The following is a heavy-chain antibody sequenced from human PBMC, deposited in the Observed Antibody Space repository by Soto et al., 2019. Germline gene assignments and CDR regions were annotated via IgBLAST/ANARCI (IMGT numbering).Heavy chain of an antibody. J-gene: IGHJ4*02. Sequence: SETLSLTCTVSGGSVSSGSYYWSWIRQPPGKGLEWIGYIYYSGSTNYNPSLKSRVTISVDTSKNQFSLKLSSVTAADTAVYYCARREKSGSSNADYWGQGTLVTVSS. CDR2: IYYSGST. V-gene: IGHV4-61*01. D-gene: IGHD1-26*01. CDR1: GGSVSSGSYY. CDR3: ARREKSGSSNADY.